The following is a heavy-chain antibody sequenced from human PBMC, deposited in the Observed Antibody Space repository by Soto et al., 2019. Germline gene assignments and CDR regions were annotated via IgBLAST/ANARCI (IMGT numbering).Heavy chain of an antibody. CDR1: GFSFETYA. J-gene: IGHJ3*02. V-gene: IGHV3-30*18. D-gene: IGHD3-22*01. CDR2: VSYDGSNK. Sequence: QVHLVESGGGVVQPGRSLRLSCAASGFSFETYAMHWVRQPPGKGLEWVALVSYDGSNKYYADSVKGRFAISRDNSKKTMFLQMSSLRPEDTAMYYCAKDRPYYGSRAAAFNIWGRGTMVTVS. CDR3: AKDRPYYGSRAAAFNI.